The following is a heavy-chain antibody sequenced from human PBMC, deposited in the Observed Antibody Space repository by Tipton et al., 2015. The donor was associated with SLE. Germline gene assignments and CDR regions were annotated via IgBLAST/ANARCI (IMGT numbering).Heavy chain of an antibody. V-gene: IGHV4-39*01. CDR1: GGSISSSNHY. D-gene: IGHD2-8*02. CDR2: INHGGST. J-gene: IGHJ5*01. Sequence: TLSLTCTVSGGSISSSNHYWGWIRQPPGKGLEWIGEINHGGSTYYNPSLRSRLTISVDTSKNQFSLRLYSLTAADTGLYYCARRNLGQCTGNQCSDNWFDSWGQGTQVTVSS. CDR3: ARRNLGQCTGNQCSDNWFDS.